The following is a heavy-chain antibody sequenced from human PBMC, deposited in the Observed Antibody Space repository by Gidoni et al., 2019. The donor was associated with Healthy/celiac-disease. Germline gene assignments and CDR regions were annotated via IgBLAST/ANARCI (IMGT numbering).Heavy chain of an antibody. CDR2: ISYDGSNK. Sequence: QVQLVESGGGVVQPGRSLRLSCAASGFTFSSYAMHGVRQAPGKGLEWVAVISYDGSNKYYAASVKGRFTISRDNSKNTLYLQMNSLRAEDTAVYYCARAFWSIGQLAPIHYYYYYGMDVWGQGTTVTVSS. V-gene: IGHV3-30-3*01. CDR3: ARAFWSIGQLAPIHYYYYYGMDV. J-gene: IGHJ6*02. CDR1: GFTFSSYA. D-gene: IGHD6-13*01.